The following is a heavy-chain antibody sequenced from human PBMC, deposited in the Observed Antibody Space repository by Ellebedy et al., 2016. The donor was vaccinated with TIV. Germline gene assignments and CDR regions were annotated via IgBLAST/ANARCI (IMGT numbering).Heavy chain of an antibody. V-gene: IGHV3-21*01. Sequence: PGGSLRLSCAASGFTFSDYSMNWVRQAPGKGLEWVSSISSSGNYRYHGDSVKGRFTISRDNAKNSLYLQMNSLRAEDTAVYYCARDKSGHKWNDGFDSWGQGTLVTVSS. J-gene: IGHJ4*02. CDR2: ISSSGNYR. CDR3: ARDKSGHKWNDGFDS. D-gene: IGHD1-1*01. CDR1: GFTFSDYS.